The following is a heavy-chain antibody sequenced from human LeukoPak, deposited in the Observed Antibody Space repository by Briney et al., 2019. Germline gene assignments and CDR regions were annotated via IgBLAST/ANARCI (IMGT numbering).Heavy chain of an antibody. Sequence: ASVKVSCKASGYTFTSYDINWVRQATGQGLEWMGWMNPNSGNTGYAQKFQGRVTITRNTSISTAYMELSRLRSDDTAVYYCARGVLEWLSRNYYMDVWGKGTTVTVSS. V-gene: IGHV1-8*03. CDR2: MNPNSGNT. CDR3: ARGVLEWLSRNYYMDV. D-gene: IGHD3-3*01. CDR1: GYTFTSYD. J-gene: IGHJ6*03.